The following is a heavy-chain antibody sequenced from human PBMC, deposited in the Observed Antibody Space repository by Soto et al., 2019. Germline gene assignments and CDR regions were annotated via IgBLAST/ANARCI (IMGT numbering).Heavy chain of an antibody. D-gene: IGHD3-22*01. J-gene: IGHJ4*02. CDR2: IDPSDSYT. CDR3: ARHYYASSGYYYGDY. Sequence: XESLKVSWKCSGNSFTSYWISLVLQMPGKGLEWMGRIDPSDSYTNYSPSFQGHVTISADKSISTAYLQWSSLKASDTAMYYCARHYYASSGYYYGDYWGQRTLVTVSS. V-gene: IGHV5-10-1*01. CDR1: GNSFTSYW.